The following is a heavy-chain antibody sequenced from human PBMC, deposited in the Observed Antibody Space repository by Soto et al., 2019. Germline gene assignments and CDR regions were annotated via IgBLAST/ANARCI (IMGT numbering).Heavy chain of an antibody. CDR1: GFTFSSYG. Sequence: HPGGSLRLSCAASGFTFSSYGMHWVRQAPGKGLEWVAVISYDGSNKYYADSVKGRFTISRDNSKNTLYLQMNSLRAEDTAVYYCAKGIVVPAANSGMDVWGQGTTVTVSS. CDR2: ISYDGSNK. J-gene: IGHJ6*02. CDR3: AKGIVVPAANSGMDV. V-gene: IGHV3-30*18. D-gene: IGHD2-2*01.